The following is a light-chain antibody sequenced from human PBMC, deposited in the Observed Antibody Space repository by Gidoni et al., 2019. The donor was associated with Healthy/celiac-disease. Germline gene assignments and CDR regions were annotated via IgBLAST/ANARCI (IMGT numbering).Light chain of an antibody. J-gene: IGKJ2*01. CDR1: QSVLYSSNNKNY. V-gene: IGKV4-1*01. Sequence: DIVMTQSPDSLAVSLGERATINCQSSQSVLYSSNNKNYLAWYQQKPGQPPKLIICWASTRESGVPDRFSGSGSGTDFTLTISSLQAEDVAVYYCQQYYSTPLSFGQGTKLEIK. CDR3: QQYYSTPLS. CDR2: WAS.